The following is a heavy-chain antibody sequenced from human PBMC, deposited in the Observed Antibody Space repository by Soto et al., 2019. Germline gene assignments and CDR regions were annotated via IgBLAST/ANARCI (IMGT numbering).Heavy chain of an antibody. CDR3: ARRLYYDSSGFEGGGMDF. Sequence: SETLSLTCTVSGGSISSSSYYWGWIRQPPGKGLEWIGYIYYSGSTNYNPSLKSRVTISVDTSKNQFSLKLSSVTAADTAVYYCARRLYYDSSGFEGGGMDFWGQGTTVTVSS. J-gene: IGHJ6*02. CDR2: IYYSGST. V-gene: IGHV4-39*01. D-gene: IGHD3-22*01. CDR1: GGSISSSSYY.